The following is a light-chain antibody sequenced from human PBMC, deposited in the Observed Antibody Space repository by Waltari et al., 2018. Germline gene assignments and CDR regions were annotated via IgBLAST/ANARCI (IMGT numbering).Light chain of an antibody. J-gene: IGLJ3*02. CDR1: WSNLRAGYD. CDR3: QSYDTSLGVV. CDR2: GVN. V-gene: IGLV1-40*01. Sequence: QSVLTQPPSVSAAPGQRVTLSCTGSWSNLRAGYDVHWYQQLPGKAPTLLVYGVNTRPPGVPDRFFGSKSGTSASLAIPGLQPEDEADYYCQSYDTSLGVVFGGGTKLTVL.